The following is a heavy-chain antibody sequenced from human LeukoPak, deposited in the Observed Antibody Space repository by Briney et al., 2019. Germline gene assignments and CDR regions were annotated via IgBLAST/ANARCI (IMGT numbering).Heavy chain of an antibody. CDR3: ATSRRMVRGGGYGMDV. Sequence: ASVKVSCKVSGCALTELSMHWVRQAPGKGLEGVGGFDPQDGETIYAQKLQGRVTMTEDTSTDTAYMVLSSLRSEDTAVYYCATSRRMVRGGGYGMDVWGQGTTVTVSS. V-gene: IGHV1-24*01. CDR2: FDPQDGET. CDR1: GCALTELS. J-gene: IGHJ6*02. D-gene: IGHD3-10*01.